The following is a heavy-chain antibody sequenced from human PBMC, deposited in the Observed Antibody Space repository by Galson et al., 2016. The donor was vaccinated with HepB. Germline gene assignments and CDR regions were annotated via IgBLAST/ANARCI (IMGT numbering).Heavy chain of an antibody. CDR2: VNPGDSDT. V-gene: IGHV5-51*01. CDR1: GYRFTSYW. J-gene: IGHJ6*02. Sequence: SGAEVKRPGESLRISCKGSGYRFTSYWIGWVRQMPGKGLEWMGIVNPGDSDTRYCPSFQGQVIISADKSLDTAYLQWTSLKASDTALYFCARHWGPSVTLPSYSYGLDVWGQGTTVTVSS. D-gene: IGHD4-17*01. CDR3: ARHWGPSVTLPSYSYGLDV.